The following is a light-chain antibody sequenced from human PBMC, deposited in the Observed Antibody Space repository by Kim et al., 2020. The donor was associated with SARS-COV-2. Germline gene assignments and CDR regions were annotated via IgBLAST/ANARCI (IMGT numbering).Light chain of an antibody. CDR1: SLRSYY. J-gene: IGLJ2*01. V-gene: IGLV3-19*01. Sequence: SSELTQDPAVSVALGQTVRITCQGDSLRSYYASWYQQKPGQAPVLVIYGKNNRPSGIPDRFSGSSSGNTASLNITGAQAEDEADYYCNSRDSSGNPVVFG. CDR2: GKN. CDR3: NSRDSSGNPVV.